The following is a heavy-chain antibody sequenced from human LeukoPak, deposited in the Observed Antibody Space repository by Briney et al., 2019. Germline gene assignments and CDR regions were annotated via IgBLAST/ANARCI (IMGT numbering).Heavy chain of an antibody. D-gene: IGHD3-9*01. CDR2: IYYSGSM. Sequence: SETLSLTCSVSGGSISSSRYYWGWIRQPPGKGLEWIGMIYYSGSMYYNPSLKSRLTIFVDTSKNQFSLKLSSVTAVDTAVYYCARKAAYDILTGYWYFDYWGQGILVTVSS. V-gene: IGHV4-39*01. CDR3: ARKAAYDILTGYWYFDY. J-gene: IGHJ4*02. CDR1: GGSISSSRYY.